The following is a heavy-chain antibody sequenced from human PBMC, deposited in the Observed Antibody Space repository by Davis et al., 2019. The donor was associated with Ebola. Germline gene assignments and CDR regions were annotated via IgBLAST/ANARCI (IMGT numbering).Heavy chain of an antibody. D-gene: IGHD2-15*01. Sequence: GESLKISCAASGFTFSNFWMTWVRQAPGEGLEWVAQIKEDGSQKYYVDSVKGRFTISRDNAQTSLSLQMNSLRVDDTAIYYCVRDAGWQRLDNWDQGTLVTVSS. CDR2: IKEDGSQK. J-gene: IGHJ4*02. V-gene: IGHV3-7*01. CDR3: VRDAGWQRLDN. CDR1: GFTFSNFW.